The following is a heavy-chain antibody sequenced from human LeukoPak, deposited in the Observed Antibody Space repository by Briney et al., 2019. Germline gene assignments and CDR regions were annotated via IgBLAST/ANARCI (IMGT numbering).Heavy chain of an antibody. V-gene: IGHV3-74*01. CDR3: ARTIVGAAFDY. J-gene: IGHJ4*02. CDR2: IDGDGSST. CDR1: GFTFCSYL. Sequence: GGSLRLSCAAPGFTFCSYLMPWVRHAPGKGLVWVSRIDGDGSSTSYADSVKGRFTTSRDNAKNTLYLQMNSLRAEDTAVYYCARTIVGAAFDYWGQGTLVTVSS. D-gene: IGHD1-26*01.